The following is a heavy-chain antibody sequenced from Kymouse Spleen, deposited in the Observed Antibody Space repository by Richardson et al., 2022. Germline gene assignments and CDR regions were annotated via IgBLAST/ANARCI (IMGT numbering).Heavy chain of an antibody. V-gene: IGHV3-15*01. Sequence: EVQLVESGGGLVKPGGSLRLSCAASGFTFSNAWMSWVRQAPGKGLEWVGRIKSKTDGGTTDYAAPVKGRFTISRDDSKNTLYLQMNSLKTEDTAVYYCTTVGYCSSTSCYADWFDPWGQGTLVTVSS. CDR3: TTVGYCSSTSCYADWFDP. J-gene: IGHJ5*02. CDR1: GFTFSNAW. CDR2: IKSKTDGGTT. D-gene: IGHD2-2*02.